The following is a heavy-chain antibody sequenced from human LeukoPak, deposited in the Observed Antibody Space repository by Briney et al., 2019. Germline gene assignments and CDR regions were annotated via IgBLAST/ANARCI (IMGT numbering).Heavy chain of an antibody. CDR3: ARRGGVVYSYGPVDF. V-gene: IGHV5-51*01. J-gene: IGHJ4*02. CDR2: IYPDDSNA. Sequence: GESLKISCKTSGYSFTNYWIGWVRQMPWKGLEWVGTIYPDDSNARYSPSFRGQVTLSADKSISTAYLQWSSLKASDTATYYCARRGGVVYSYGPVDFWGQGTLVTVSS. CDR1: GYSFTNYW. D-gene: IGHD5-18*01.